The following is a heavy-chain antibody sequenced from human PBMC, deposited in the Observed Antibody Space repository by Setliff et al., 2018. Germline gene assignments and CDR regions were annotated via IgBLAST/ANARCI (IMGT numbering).Heavy chain of an antibody. D-gene: IGHD7-27*01. J-gene: IGHJ3*02. V-gene: IGHV3-23*01. CDR2: ISGSGGST. CDR1: GFTFSSYA. CDR3: VGDPPQSGYAFAI. Sequence: HPGGSLRLSCAASGFTFSSYAMSWVRQAPGKGLEWVSAISGSGGSTYYADSVKGRFTISRDNSKNTLYLQMNSLRAEDTAVYYCVGDPPQSGYAFAIWGQGTMVTVSS.